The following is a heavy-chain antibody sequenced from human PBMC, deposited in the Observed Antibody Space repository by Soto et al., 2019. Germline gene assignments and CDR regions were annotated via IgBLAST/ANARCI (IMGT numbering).Heavy chain of an antibody. CDR1: GFSFSPYA. J-gene: IGHJ4*02. Sequence: PWGSLRFSCVTSGFSFSPYAMSWVRQAPGKGLEWVSGISGSGSNTYYADSVKGRFTISRDNSRNTMFLQMKSLSAEDAAIYFCASGVRLHCDIWGQRSLGTVAS. V-gene: IGHV3-23*01. CDR3: ASGVRLHCDI. CDR2: ISGSGSNT. D-gene: IGHD4-17*01.